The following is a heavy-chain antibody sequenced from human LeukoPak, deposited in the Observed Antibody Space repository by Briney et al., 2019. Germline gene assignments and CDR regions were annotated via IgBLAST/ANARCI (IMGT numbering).Heavy chain of an antibody. Sequence: ASVKVSCKASGGTFSSYAISWVRQAPGQGLEWMGGIIPIFGTANYAQKFQGRVTITTDESTSTAYMELSSLRSEDTAVYYCARGHWSWGETFALGYWGQGTLVTVSS. V-gene: IGHV1-69*05. CDR1: GGTFSSYA. CDR2: IIPIFGTA. D-gene: IGHD2-8*02. CDR3: ARGHWSWGETFALGY. J-gene: IGHJ4*02.